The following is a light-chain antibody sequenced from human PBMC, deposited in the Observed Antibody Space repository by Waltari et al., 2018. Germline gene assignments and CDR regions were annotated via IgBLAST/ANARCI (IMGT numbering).Light chain of an antibody. CDR1: SGDVGGHDV. V-gene: IGLV2-11*01. CDR2: DVN. CDR3: CSYAGKYTYI. Sequence: QSALTQPRSVSGSPGQSVTISCTGTSGDVGGHDVVCWFQELPGKAPKIMIYDVNTCPSGLPHRFSGSKSANTASLSISGLQAEDEANYFCCSYAGKYTYIFGGGTKLTVL. J-gene: IGLJ2*01.